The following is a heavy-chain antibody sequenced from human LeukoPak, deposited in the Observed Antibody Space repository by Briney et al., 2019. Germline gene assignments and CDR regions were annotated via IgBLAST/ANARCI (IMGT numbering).Heavy chain of an antibody. Sequence: HAGGSLRLSCAASGFTFSSHAMSWVRQAPGKGLEWVSYISSSGSTIYYADSVKGRFTISRDNAKNSLYLQMNSLRAEDTAVYYCARVEYCSSTSCYSPKRNYYYYGMDVWGQGTTVTVSS. CDR3: ARVEYCSSTSCYSPKRNYYYYGMDV. CDR2: ISSSGSTI. J-gene: IGHJ6*02. D-gene: IGHD2-2*02. V-gene: IGHV3-48*04. CDR1: GFTFSSHA.